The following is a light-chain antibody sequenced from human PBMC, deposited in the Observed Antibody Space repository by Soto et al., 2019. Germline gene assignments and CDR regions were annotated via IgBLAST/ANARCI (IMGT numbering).Light chain of an antibody. CDR2: GAF. V-gene: IGKV3-15*01. Sequence: IVMTQSPATVSVAQGERGTVSCRASQGVSRKLAWYQHKPGQAPRLLISGAFTGATGIPARFSGSGSGTEFTLTISSLQSEDCAIYYCQQYHTWPITFGGGTKVAIK. CDR3: QQYHTWPIT. J-gene: IGKJ4*01. CDR1: QGVSRK.